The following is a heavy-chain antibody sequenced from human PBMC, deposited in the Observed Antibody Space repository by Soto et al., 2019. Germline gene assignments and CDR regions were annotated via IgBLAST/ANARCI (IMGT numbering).Heavy chain of an antibody. Sequence: QEQLVQSGAEVKKSGSSGKVSCKDTGGLFSSYAVSWVRQAPGQGLEWMGGIIPVFDTVYYAQKFQGRVTITADESTNTAYMELSSLRSEDTAMYYCARGGSGYVLFYEFWGQGTLVTVSS. CDR3: ARGGSGYVLFYEF. D-gene: IGHD3-22*01. V-gene: IGHV1-69*01. CDR2: IIPVFDTV. CDR1: GGLFSSYA. J-gene: IGHJ4*02.